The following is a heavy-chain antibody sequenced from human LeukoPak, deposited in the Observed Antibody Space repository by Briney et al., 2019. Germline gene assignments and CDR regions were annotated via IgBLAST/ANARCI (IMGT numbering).Heavy chain of an antibody. CDR3: ARHKDYYYSYMDV. CDR1: GDSISTSSYY. Sequence: SEALSLTCSVSGDSISTSSYYWGWIRQPPGKGLEWIGTIYYSGSTYYNPSLTSRVTISVDTSKNQFSLKLSSVTAADTAVYYCARHKDYYYSYMDVWGKGTTVTISS. CDR2: IYYSGST. J-gene: IGHJ6*03. V-gene: IGHV4-39*01.